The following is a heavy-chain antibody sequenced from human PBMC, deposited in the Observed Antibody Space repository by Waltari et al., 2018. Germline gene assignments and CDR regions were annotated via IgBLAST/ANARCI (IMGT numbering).Heavy chain of an antibody. V-gene: IGHV1-69*12. D-gene: IGHD5-12*01. CDR2: IIPIVGTE. Sequence: QVQLVQSGAEVKKPGSSVKVSCKASGGTFSSYAISWVRQAPGQGLEWMGGIIPIVGTENYAQKFKGRVTITADESPSTAYMELSSLRSEDTAVYYCARVDTVGGGYDLYYWGQGTLVTVSS. J-gene: IGHJ4*02. CDR3: ARVDTVGGGYDLYY. CDR1: GGTFSSYA.